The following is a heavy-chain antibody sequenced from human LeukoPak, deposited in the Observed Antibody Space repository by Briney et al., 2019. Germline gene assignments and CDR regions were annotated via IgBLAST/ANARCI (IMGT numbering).Heavy chain of an antibody. Sequence: GGSLRLSCAASGFTFSNYWMSWVRQAPGKGLEGVANIQREGSEKYYVDSVKGRFTISRDNAKKSLYLQMNSLRVEDTAVYYCARDGYDSIWGQGTLVTVSS. CDR1: GFTFSNYW. D-gene: IGHD3-22*01. CDR2: IQREGSEK. J-gene: IGHJ4*02. V-gene: IGHV3-7*01. CDR3: ARDGYDSI.